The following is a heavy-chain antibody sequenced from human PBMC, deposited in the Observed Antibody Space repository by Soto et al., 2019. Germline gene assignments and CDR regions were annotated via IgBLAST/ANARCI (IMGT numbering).Heavy chain of an antibody. CDR2: IYSGGST. CDR1: GFTVSSNY. Sequence: GGSLRLSCASSGFTVSSNYMSLVRQAPGKGLEWVSVIYSGGSTYYADSVKGRFTISRDNSKNTLYLQMNSLRAEDTAVYYCGSARVLLWLGEFYSWGQGTLVTVSS. D-gene: IGHD3-10*01. J-gene: IGHJ4*02. CDR3: GSARVLLWLGEFYS. V-gene: IGHV3-53*01.